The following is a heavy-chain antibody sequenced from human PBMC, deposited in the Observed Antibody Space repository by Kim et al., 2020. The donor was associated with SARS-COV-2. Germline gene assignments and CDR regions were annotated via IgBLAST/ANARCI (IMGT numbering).Heavy chain of an antibody. Sequence: SETLSLTCTVSGGSISSYYWSWIRQPPGKGLEWIGYIYYSGSTNYNPSLKSRVTISVDTSKNQFSLKLSSVTAADTAVYYCARMRWLQLGYFDYWGQGTLVTVSS. V-gene: IGHV4-59*01. CDR3: ARMRWLQLGYFDY. CDR1: GGSISSYY. CDR2: IYYSGST. J-gene: IGHJ4*02. D-gene: IGHD5-12*01.